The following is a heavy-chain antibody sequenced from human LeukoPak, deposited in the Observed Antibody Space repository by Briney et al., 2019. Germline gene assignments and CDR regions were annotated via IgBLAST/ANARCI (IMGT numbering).Heavy chain of an antibody. CDR3: ARYSSGWSPPTDY. J-gene: IGHJ4*02. V-gene: IGHV1-2*02. CDR1: GYTFTGYY. CDR2: INPNSGGT. D-gene: IGHD6-13*01. Sequence: ASVKVSCKASGYTFTGYYMHWVRQAPGQGLEWMGWINPNSGGTNYAQKFQGRVTMTRDTSISTAYMEVSRLRSDDTAVYCCARYSSGWSPPTDYWGQGTLVTVSS.